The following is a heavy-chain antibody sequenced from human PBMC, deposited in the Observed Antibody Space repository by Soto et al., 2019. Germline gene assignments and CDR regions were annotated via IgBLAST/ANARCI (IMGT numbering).Heavy chain of an antibody. V-gene: IGHV3-66*01. CDR3: ATRLYCSGGSCYRNFDY. CDR2: IYSGGST. CDR1: GFTVSSNY. D-gene: IGHD2-15*01. Sequence: PGGSLRLSCAASGFTVSSNYMSLVRQAPGKGLEWVSVIYSGGSTYYADSVKGRFTISRDNSKNTLYLQMNSLRAEDTAVYYCATRLYCSGGSCYRNFDYWGQGTLVTVSS. J-gene: IGHJ4*02.